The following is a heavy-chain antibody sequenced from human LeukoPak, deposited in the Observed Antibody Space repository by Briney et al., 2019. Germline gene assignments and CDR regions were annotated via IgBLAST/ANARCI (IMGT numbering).Heavy chain of an antibody. CDR1: GGSFSGYY. V-gene: IGHV4-34*01. D-gene: IGHD5-24*01. CDR3: ARRTIFSSLNWFDP. CDR2: INHSGST. J-gene: IGHJ5*02. Sequence: PSETLSLTCAVYGGSFSGYYWSWIRQPPGKGLEWIGEINHSGSTNYNPSLKSRVTISVDTSKNQFSLKLSSVTAADTAVYYCARRTIFSSLNWFDPWGQGTLVTVSS.